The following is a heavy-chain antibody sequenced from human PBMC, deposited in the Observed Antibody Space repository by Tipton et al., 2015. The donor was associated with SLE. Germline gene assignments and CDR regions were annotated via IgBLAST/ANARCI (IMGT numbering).Heavy chain of an antibody. CDR2: ISYSGST. CDR3: ARMDSVTTLVY. J-gene: IGHJ4*02. D-gene: IGHD4-23*01. Sequence: TLSLTCTVSGGSISSYYWSWIRQPPGKGLEWIGYISYSGSTNYNPSLKSRVTISVDTSKNQFSLKLSSVTAADTAVYYCARMDSVTTLVYWGQGTLVTVSS. CDR1: GGSISSYY. V-gene: IGHV4-59*08.